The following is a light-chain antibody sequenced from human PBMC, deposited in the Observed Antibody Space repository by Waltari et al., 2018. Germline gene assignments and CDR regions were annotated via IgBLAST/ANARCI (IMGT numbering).Light chain of an antibody. Sequence: QSALTQPASVSGSPGPSITIPCTGTSSDVGGYNYVSWYQQHPGKAPKLMIYEVSNRPSGVSNRFSGSKSGKTASLSISGLQAEDEADYYCSSYTSSSSVVFGGGTKLTVL. J-gene: IGLJ2*01. CDR2: EVS. V-gene: IGLV2-14*01. CDR1: SSDVGGYNY. CDR3: SSYTSSSSVV.